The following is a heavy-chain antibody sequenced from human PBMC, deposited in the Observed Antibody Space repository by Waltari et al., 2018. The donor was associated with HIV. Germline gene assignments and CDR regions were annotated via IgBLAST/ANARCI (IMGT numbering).Heavy chain of an antibody. CDR3: AKDRSYDSSGYFDY. D-gene: IGHD3-22*01. Sequence: EVQLLESGGDLPQPGGSLSPSCAASGLIFAGYALTWVRQHPGRGLEWISSINVGTTGTFYAYSVKGRFTISRDSSKNTLYLQMNSLRAEDTAVYYCAKDRSYDSSGYFDYWGEGTLVTVSS. CDR2: INVGTTGT. J-gene: IGHJ4*02. CDR1: GLIFAGYA. V-gene: IGHV3-23*01.